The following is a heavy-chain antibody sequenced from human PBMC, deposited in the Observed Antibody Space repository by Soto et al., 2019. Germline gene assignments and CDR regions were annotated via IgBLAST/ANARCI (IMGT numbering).Heavy chain of an antibody. CDR2: IYYSGST. Sequence: SETLSLTCTVSGGSISSYYWSWIRQPPGKGLEGIGYIYYSGSTNYNPSLKSRVTISVDTSKNQFSLKLSSVTAADTAVYYCAREYNWFDPWGQGTLVTVSS. CDR1: GGSISSYY. V-gene: IGHV4-59*01. J-gene: IGHJ5*02. CDR3: AREYNWFDP.